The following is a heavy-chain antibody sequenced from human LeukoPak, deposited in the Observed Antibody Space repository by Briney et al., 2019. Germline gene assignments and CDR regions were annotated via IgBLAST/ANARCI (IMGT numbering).Heavy chain of an antibody. CDR3: ARAVGSSAPLVDP. J-gene: IGHJ5*02. D-gene: IGHD6-19*01. V-gene: IGHV4-59*01. CDR1: GGHISSYY. Sequence: SETLSLTCTVSGGHISSYYFHWIRQAPGKGLEWIGYIYQREGTKYNPSLKSRVTISIDTSKNQFSLRLTSVTAADAALYYCARAVGSSAPLVDPWGQGTLVIVST. CDR2: IYQREGT.